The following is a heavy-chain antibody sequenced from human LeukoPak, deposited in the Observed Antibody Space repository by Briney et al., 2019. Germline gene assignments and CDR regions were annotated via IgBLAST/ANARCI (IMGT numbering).Heavy chain of an antibody. D-gene: IGHD3-10*01. CDR2: IYSSGST. Sequence: AETLSLTCTDSGHSISSSSYYWGWIRQPPGKGLECIVRIYSSGSTYYNPSLKSRVTISADTSKNQFSLKLSSVTAADTAVYYCARTGGANRTWFTCYFDYWGQGTLVTASS. J-gene: IGHJ4*02. V-gene: IGHV4-39*01. CDR1: GHSISSSSYY. CDR3: ARTGGANRTWFTCYFDY.